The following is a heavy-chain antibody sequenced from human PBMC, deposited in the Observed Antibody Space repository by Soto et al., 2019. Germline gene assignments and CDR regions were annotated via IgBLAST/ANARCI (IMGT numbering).Heavy chain of an antibody. J-gene: IGHJ3*01. D-gene: IGHD6-19*01. CDR2: MSYDGSNT. CDR1: GFPFDRYA. V-gene: IGHV3-33*03. CDR3: AKGRIAVAAGAFDS. Sequence: QVHLAESGGGVVQPGTSLRLSCAASGFPFDRYAMHWVRQAPGKGLEWVAAMSYDGSNTYYGESVKGRFLISRDNSKNTVYLEMNSLRAEDTAVYFCAKGRIAVAAGAFDSWGPGTRVIVSS.